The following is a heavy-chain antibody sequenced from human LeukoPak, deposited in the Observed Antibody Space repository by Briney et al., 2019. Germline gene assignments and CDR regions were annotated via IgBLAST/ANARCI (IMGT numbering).Heavy chain of an antibody. CDR3: ARPEHLYYYDSSGSTDLKLDY. D-gene: IGHD3-22*01. CDR1: GYTFTGHY. V-gene: IGHV1-2*02. J-gene: IGHJ4*02. CDR2: INPNSGGT. Sequence: ASVKVSCKASGYTFTGHYMHWVRQAPGQGLEWMGWINPNSGGTNYAQKFQGRVTMTRDTSISTAYMELSRLRSDDTAVYYCARPEHLYYYDSSGSTDLKLDYWGQGTLVTVSS.